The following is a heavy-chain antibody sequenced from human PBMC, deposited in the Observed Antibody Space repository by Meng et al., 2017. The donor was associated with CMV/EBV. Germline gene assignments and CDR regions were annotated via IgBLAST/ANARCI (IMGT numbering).Heavy chain of an antibody. J-gene: IGHJ3*02. Sequence: GESLKISCAASGFTVSSNYMSWVRQAPGKGLEWVSVIYSGGSTYYADSVKGRFTISRDNSKNTLYLQMNSLRAEDTALYYCAKDITVTTYFMAFDIWGQGTMVTVSS. CDR1: GFTVSSNY. CDR3: AKDITVTTYFMAFDI. V-gene: IGHV3-53*05. D-gene: IGHD4-17*01. CDR2: IYSGGST.